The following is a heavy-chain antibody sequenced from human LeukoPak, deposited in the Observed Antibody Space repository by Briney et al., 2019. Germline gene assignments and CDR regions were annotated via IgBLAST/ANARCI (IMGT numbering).Heavy chain of an antibody. Sequence: GGSLRLSCAAFGFTFSSYSMNWVRQAPGKGLEWVSSISSSSSYIYYADSVKGRFTISRDNAKNSLYLQMNSLRAEDTAVYYCARDFGSGGYPYWGQGTLVTVSS. CDR3: ARDFGSGGYPY. D-gene: IGHD3-10*01. CDR1: GFTFSSYS. CDR2: ISSSSSYI. J-gene: IGHJ4*02. V-gene: IGHV3-21*01.